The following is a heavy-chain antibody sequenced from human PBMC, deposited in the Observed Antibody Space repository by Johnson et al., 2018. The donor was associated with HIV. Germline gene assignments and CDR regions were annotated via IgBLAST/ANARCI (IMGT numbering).Heavy chain of an antibody. Sequence: QVQLVESGGGWVKPGGSLRLSCAASGFSFSDYYMSWIRQAPGKGLEWVAVISYDGSNKYYADSVKGRFTISRDSSKNTLYLQMNSLRAEDPAVYYCARLEELLRAFDIWGQGTMVTVSS. CDR2: ISYDGSNK. J-gene: IGHJ3*02. D-gene: IGHD1-26*01. CDR1: GFSFSDYY. V-gene: IGHV3-30-3*01. CDR3: ARLEELLRAFDI.